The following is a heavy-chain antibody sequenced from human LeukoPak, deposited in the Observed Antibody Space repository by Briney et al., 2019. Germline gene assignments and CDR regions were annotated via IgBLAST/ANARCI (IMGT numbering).Heavy chain of an antibody. D-gene: IGHD2-15*01. CDR3: AKATKAVVVDNFFDH. Sequence: PGGSLRLSCAASGFTFSSFAMSWVRQRPGKGLEWVSGISANGGGTYYANSVKGRFTISRDNSKNTLHLQMNSLRAEDTAVYYCAKATKAVVVDNFFDHWGQGTLVTVSS. J-gene: IGHJ4*02. CDR1: GFTFSSFA. CDR2: ISANGGGT. V-gene: IGHV3-23*01.